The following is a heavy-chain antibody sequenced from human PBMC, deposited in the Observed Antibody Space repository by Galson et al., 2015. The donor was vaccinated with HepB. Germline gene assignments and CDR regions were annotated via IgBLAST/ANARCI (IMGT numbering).Heavy chain of an antibody. V-gene: IGHV1-69*10. Sequence: SVKVSCKASGGTFSSYAISWVRQAPGQGLEWMGGIIPILGIANYAQKFQGRVTITADKSTSTAYMELSSLRSEDTAVYYCAGEFPKVGWNHNWFDPWGQGTLVTVSS. D-gene: IGHD1-1*01. CDR1: GGTFSSYA. J-gene: IGHJ5*02. CDR3: AGEFPKVGWNHNWFDP. CDR2: IIPILGIA.